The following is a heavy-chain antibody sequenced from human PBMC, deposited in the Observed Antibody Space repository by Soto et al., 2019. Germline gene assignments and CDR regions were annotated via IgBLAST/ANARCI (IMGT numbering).Heavy chain of an antibody. CDR1: GFTFSSHW. D-gene: IGHD2-21*01. CDR3: ARDGEGY. J-gene: IGHJ4*02. CDR2: INTDGSAT. V-gene: IGHV3-74*01. Sequence: EVQLVESGGGLVQPGGSLRLSCAASGFTFSSHWMHWVRQIPGKGLVWVSRINTDGSATNYADSVKGRFTTYRDNAKNMLYLQMNSLRLEDTAVYYCARDGEGYWGQGALVTVSS.